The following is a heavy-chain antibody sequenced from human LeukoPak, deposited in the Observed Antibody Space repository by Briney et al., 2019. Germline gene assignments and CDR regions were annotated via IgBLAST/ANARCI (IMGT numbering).Heavy chain of an antibody. CDR2: IYYSGST. Sequence: SETLSLTCTVSGGSISSYYWNWIRQPPGKGLEWFGYIYYSGSTNYNPSLKSRVTISVDTSKNQFSLKLSSVTAADTAVYYCARDKGYYDSSGYYYGAFDIWGQGTMVTVSS. V-gene: IGHV4-59*01. J-gene: IGHJ3*02. CDR3: ARDKGYYDSSGYYYGAFDI. CDR1: GGSISSYY. D-gene: IGHD3-22*01.